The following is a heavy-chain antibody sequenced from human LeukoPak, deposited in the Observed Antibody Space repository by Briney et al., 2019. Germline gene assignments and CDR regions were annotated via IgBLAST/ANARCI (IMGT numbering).Heavy chain of an antibody. CDR1: GGTFSSYA. CDR3: AREVSSSLAHFYY. CDR2: IIPIFGTA. D-gene: IGHD6-13*01. J-gene: IGHJ4*02. Sequence: SVKVSCKASGGTFSSYAISWVRQAPGQGLEWMGGIIPIFGTANYAQKFQGRVTITTDESTSTAYMELSSLRSEDTAVYYCAREVSSSLAHFYYWGQGTLVTVSS. V-gene: IGHV1-69*05.